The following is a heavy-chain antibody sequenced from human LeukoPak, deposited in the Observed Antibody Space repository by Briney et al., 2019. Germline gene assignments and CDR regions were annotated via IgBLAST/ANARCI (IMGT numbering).Heavy chain of an antibody. J-gene: IGHJ6*02. D-gene: IGHD3-22*01. V-gene: IGHV3-23*01. Sequence: QPGGSLRLSCAASEITLSCCAMTWVRQAPGRGLEWVSAISGSGGSTYYADSVKGRFTISRDNSKNTLYLQMNSLRAEDTAVYYCAKDYYDSSGYYYGAYYYYYYGMDVWGQGTTVTVSS. CDR2: ISGSGGST. CDR1: EITLSCCA. CDR3: AKDYYDSSGYYYGAYYYYYYGMDV.